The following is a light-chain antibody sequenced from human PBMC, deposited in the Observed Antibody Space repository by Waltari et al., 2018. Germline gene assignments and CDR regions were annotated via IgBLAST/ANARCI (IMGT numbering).Light chain of an antibody. Sequence: QMTQSPSSLSASVGDRVTIACRASQSISTYLNWYRHKPGKAPDLLIFAASSLQSGVPSRFSGSGSGTDFTLTISSLQAEDFATYYCQQSYTPPPTFGQGTRLDIK. V-gene: IGKV1-39*01. CDR1: QSISTY. CDR3: QQSYTPPPT. J-gene: IGKJ5*01. CDR2: AAS.